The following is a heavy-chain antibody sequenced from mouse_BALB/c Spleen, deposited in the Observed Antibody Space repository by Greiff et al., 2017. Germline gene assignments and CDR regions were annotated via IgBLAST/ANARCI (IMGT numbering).Heavy chain of an antibody. V-gene: IGHV7-3*02. D-gene: IGHD1-1*01. Sequence: EVKLMESGGGLVQPGGSLRLSCATSGFTFTDYYMSWVRQPPGKALEWLGFIRNKANGYTTEYSASVKGRFTISRDNSQSILYLQMNTLRAEDSATYYCARGYGSSYTFDYWGQGTTLTVSS. CDR3: ARGYGSSYTFDY. CDR1: GFTFTDYY. CDR2: IRNKANGYTT. J-gene: IGHJ2*01.